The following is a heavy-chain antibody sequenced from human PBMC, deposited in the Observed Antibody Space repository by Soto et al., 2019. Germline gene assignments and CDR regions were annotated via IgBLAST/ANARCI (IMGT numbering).Heavy chain of an antibody. D-gene: IGHD6-13*01. CDR1: GSTIRDSH. J-gene: IGHJ3*02. Sequence: ASVKLSCASAGSTIRDSHIQWVRQAPGQLLEWMGWINPNSGDPNYAQKFQGRVTMSRDTSINTAYMELRWLRSEDTAVYYCTREGGGIAAAGAGNDAVDSWGQGTKVTFSS. CDR3: TREGGGIAAAGAGNDAVDS. V-gene: IGHV1-2*02. CDR2: INPNSGDP.